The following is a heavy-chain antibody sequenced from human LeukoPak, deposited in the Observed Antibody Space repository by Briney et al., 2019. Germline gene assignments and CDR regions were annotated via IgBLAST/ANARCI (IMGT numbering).Heavy chain of an antibody. D-gene: IGHD4-11*01. Sequence: SETLSLTCAVYGGSFSGYYWSWIRQPPGKGLEWIGEINHSGSTNYNPSLKSRVTISVDTSKNQFSLKLSSVTAVDTAVYYCASGHYSNFDYWGQGTLVTVSS. J-gene: IGHJ4*02. CDR3: ASGHYSNFDY. CDR2: INHSGST. CDR1: GGSFSGYY. V-gene: IGHV4-34*01.